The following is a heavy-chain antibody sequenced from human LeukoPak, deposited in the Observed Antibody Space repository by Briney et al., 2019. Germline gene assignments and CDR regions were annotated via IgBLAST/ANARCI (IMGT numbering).Heavy chain of an antibody. D-gene: IGHD3-10*01. CDR1: GGSISSSSYS. CDR3: ARTIRGRGYYYYYMDV. J-gene: IGHJ6*03. CDR2: IYYSGST. Sequence: PSETLSLTCTVSGGSISSSSYSWSWIRQPPGKGLEWIGYIYYSGSTYYNPSLKSRVTISVDTSKNQFSLKLSSVTAADTAAYYCARTIRGRGYYYYYMDVWGKGTTVTVSS. V-gene: IGHV4-30-4*07.